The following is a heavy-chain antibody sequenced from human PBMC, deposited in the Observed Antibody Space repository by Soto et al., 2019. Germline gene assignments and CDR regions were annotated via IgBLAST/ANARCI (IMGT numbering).Heavy chain of an antibody. CDR2: FDPEDGET. Sequence: ASVKVACKVSGYTLTELSMHWVRQAPGKGLEWMGGFDPEDGETIYAQKFQGRVTMTEDTSTDTAYMELSSLRSEDTAVYYCATVVGATDYYYYYYGMDVWGQGTT. D-gene: IGHD1-26*01. V-gene: IGHV1-24*01. J-gene: IGHJ6*02. CDR3: ATVVGATDYYYYYYGMDV. CDR1: GYTLTELS.